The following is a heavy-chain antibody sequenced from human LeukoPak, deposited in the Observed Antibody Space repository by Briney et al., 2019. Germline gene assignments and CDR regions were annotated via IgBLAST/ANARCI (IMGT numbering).Heavy chain of an antibody. J-gene: IGHJ4*02. Sequence: SETLSLTCTVSGGSISGYYWSWTRQPPGKGLEWIGYIYYSGSTNYNPSLKSRVTISVDTSKNQFSLKLSSVTAADTAVYYCARERSGWFFSNWGQGTLVTVSS. V-gene: IGHV4-59*12. CDR2: IYYSGST. CDR1: GGSISGYY. D-gene: IGHD6-19*01. CDR3: ARERSGWFFSN.